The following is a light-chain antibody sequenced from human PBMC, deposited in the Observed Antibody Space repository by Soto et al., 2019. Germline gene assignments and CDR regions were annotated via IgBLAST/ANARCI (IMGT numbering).Light chain of an antibody. CDR1: SSDVGGYNY. V-gene: IGLV2-14*01. J-gene: IGLJ3*02. CDR3: SSYTTTGTWV. CDR2: EVI. Sequence: QSALTQPASVSGSPGQSITISCTGTSSDVGGYNYVSWYQQHQGKAPKLMIYEVINRPSGVSNRFSGSKSGNTASLTISGLQAEDEADYYCSSYTTTGTWVFGGGTKLTVL.